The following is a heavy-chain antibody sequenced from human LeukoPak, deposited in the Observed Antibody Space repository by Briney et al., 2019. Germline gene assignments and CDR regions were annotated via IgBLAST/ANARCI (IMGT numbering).Heavy chain of an antibody. Sequence: GGSLRLSCAASGFTFSSYAMSWVRQAPGKGLEWVAFIRYDGSNKYYADSVKGRFTISRDNSKNTLYLQMNSLRAEDTAVYYCAKDRASSTSCYLCLRPYYYYYMDVWGKGTTVTISS. CDR3: AKDRASSTSCYLCLRPYYYYYMDV. D-gene: IGHD2-2*01. J-gene: IGHJ6*03. CDR2: IRYDGSNK. CDR1: GFTFSSYA. V-gene: IGHV3-30*02.